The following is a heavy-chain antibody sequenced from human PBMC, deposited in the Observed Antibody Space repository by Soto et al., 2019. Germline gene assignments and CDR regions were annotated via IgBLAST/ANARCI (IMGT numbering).Heavy chain of an antibody. CDR3: ASGYCSGGSCYSPHYYGMDV. D-gene: IGHD2-15*01. CDR1: GYTFTSYG. Sequence: QVQLVQSGAEVKKPGASVKVSCKASGYTFTSYGISWVRQAPGQGLEWMGWISAYNGNTNYAQKLQGRVTMTTDTSTSTAYMELRSLRSDDTAVYYCASGYCSGGSCYSPHYYGMDVWRQGTTVTVSS. CDR2: ISAYNGNT. J-gene: IGHJ6*02. V-gene: IGHV1-18*04.